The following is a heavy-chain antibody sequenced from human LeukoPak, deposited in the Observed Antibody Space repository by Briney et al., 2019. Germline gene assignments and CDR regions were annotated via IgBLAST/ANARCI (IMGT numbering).Heavy chain of an antibody. CDR2: IYHSGST. J-gene: IGHJ4*02. V-gene: IGHV4-38-2*02. CDR1: GYSISSGYY. CDR3: ARGWLTTRKQHFDY. D-gene: IGHD1/OR15-1a*01. Sequence: RSSETLSLTCTVSGYSISSGYYWGWIRQPPGKGLEWIGSIYHSGSTYYNPSLKSRVTISVDTSKNQFSLKLSSVTAADTAVYYCARGWLTTRKQHFDYWGQGTLVTVSS.